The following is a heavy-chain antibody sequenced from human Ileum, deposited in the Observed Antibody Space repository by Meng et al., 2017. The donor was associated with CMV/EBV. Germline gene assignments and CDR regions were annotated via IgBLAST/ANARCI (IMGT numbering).Heavy chain of an antibody. CDR3: ARDSTYPSGLDY. CDR2: ISYSGTA. V-gene: IGHV4-39*07. D-gene: IGHD3-10*01. J-gene: IGHJ4*02. Sequence: LHLQEAGPGMGKPSETLSLTCTVSGGSISSSLYYWGWIRQPPGKGLEWIGTISYSGTAFYNLSLKSRVAISIDTSKFQFSLKLSSVTATDTAVYYCARDSTYPSGLDYWGQGTLVTVSS. CDR1: GGSISSSLYY.